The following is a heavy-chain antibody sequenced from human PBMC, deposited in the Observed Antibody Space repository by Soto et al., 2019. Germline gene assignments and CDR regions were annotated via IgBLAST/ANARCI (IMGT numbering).Heavy chain of an antibody. V-gene: IGHV3-48*03. J-gene: IGHJ4*02. CDR1: RFTFSTYE. D-gene: IGHD2-2*01. CDR3: VRSCSTTRCNGVATRTFDY. Sequence: VGSLRLSCAASRFTFSTYEMNWVRQAPGKGLDWVSCISTSGSTVYYADSVKGRFTISRDNTRNCLYLQMNSLRDEDTALYYCVRSCSTTRCNGVATRTFDYWGQGTLVTVSS. CDR2: ISTSGSTV.